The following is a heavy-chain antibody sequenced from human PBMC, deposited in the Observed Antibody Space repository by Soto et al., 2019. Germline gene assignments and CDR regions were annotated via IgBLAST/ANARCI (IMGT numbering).Heavy chain of an antibody. CDR3: ARDGDSSWYFPYYYYGMDV. D-gene: IGHD6-13*01. CDR1: GFTFSSYG. V-gene: IGHV3-33*01. Sequence: PGGSLRLSCAASGFTFSSYGMHWIRQAPGKGLEWVAVIWYDGSNKYYADSVKGRFTISRDNSKNTLYLQMNSLRAEDTAVYYCARDGDSSWYFPYYYYGMDVWGQGTTVTVSS. CDR2: IWYDGSNK. J-gene: IGHJ6*02.